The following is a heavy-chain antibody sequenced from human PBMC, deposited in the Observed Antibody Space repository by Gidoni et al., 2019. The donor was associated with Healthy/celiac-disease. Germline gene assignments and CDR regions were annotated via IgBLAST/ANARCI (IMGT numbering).Heavy chain of an antibody. Sequence: QMQLVQSGAEGRKPGSSVKVSCTASGGTFSSYAISWVRQAPGQGLEWMGGVIPIVGTANDPQKFQGRDTITADKSTSTAYRELSSLRSEDTAVYYCASIYGSHMDVWGKGTTVTISS. CDR3: ASIYGSHMDV. D-gene: IGHD2-2*03. V-gene: IGHV1-69*06. J-gene: IGHJ6*03. CDR2: VIPIVGTA. CDR1: GGTFSSYA.